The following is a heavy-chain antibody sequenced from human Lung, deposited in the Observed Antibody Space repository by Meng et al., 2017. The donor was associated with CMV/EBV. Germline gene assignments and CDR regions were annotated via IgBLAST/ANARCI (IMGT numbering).Heavy chain of an antibody. J-gene: IGHJ5*02. CDR1: GGSTNSYY. CDR3: ARGRAQIGWFDP. D-gene: IGHD3-16*01. Sequence: SETLSLTCTVSGGSTNSYYWTWIRQAPGKGLERIGYVFYTGTTKYNPSLKSRVTMSLDTSKSHFSLKLTSVAAVDTAIYYCARGRAQIGWFDPWGQGTLVTVSS. V-gene: IGHV4-59*01. CDR2: VFYTGTT.